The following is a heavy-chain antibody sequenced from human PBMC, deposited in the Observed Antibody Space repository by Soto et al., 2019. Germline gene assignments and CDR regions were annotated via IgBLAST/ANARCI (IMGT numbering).Heavy chain of an antibody. D-gene: IGHD5-18*01. CDR3: AGPGYSSQDY. CDR2: ISGSGDGT. Sequence: PGGSLRLSCAASGFTFSRFALSWVRQAPGKGLEWVSAISGSGDGTDYADSVKGRFTTSRDNSKNTLYLQMNSLRAEDTAVYYCAGPGYSSQDYWGQGALVTVSS. CDR1: GFTFSRFA. J-gene: IGHJ4*02. V-gene: IGHV3-23*01.